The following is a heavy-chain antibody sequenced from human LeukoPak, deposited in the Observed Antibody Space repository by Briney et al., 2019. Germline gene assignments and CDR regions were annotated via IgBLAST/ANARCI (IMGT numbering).Heavy chain of an antibody. CDR2: ISASGGGT. D-gene: IGHD1-26*01. Sequence: GGSLRLSCAVSGFTFSSYAMNWVRQAPGKGLEWVSSISASGGGTYYADSVKGRFTISRDNSKNTPYLQMNSLRAEDTAVYYCARGNSGSHYVEYYYGMDVWGQGTTVTLSS. V-gene: IGHV3-23*01. CDR1: GFTFSSYA. CDR3: ARGNSGSHYVEYYYGMDV. J-gene: IGHJ6*02.